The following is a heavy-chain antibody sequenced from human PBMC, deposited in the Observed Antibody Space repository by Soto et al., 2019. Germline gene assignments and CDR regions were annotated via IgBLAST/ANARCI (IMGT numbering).Heavy chain of an antibody. CDR2: ISYSGST. CDR3: ATVVLH. CDR1: GGSISSGGYY. D-gene: IGHD2-15*01. J-gene: IGHJ4*01. Sequence: QVQLQESGPGLVQPSQTLSLTCTVSGGSISSGGYYWSWIRQHPGTGLEWIGHISYSGSTYYNTSPKSRVTIAVDTSRTPFSLIVNSVTAADPGVYYCATVVLHRGQGTLVTVPS. V-gene: IGHV4-31*03.